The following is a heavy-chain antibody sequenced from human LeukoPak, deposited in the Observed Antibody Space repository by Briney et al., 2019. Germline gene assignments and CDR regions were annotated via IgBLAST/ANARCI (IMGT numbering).Heavy chain of an antibody. V-gene: IGHV1-8*01. D-gene: IGHD5-24*01. Sequence: ASVKVSCKASGYTFTSYDINWVRQATGQGLEWMGWMNPNSGNTGYAQKFQGRVTMTRNTSISTAYMELSSLRSEDTAVYYCAGATIRGYYYYMDVWGKGTMVTVSS. J-gene: IGHJ6*03. CDR2: MNPNSGNT. CDR1: GYTFTSYD. CDR3: AGATIRGYYYYMDV.